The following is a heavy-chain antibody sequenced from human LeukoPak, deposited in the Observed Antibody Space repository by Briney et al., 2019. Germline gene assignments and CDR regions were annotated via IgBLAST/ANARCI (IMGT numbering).Heavy chain of an antibody. CDR1: GYTFSSYY. Sequence: ASVKVSCKASGYTFSSYYVHWVRQAPGQGLEWMGIINPSGGSTSYAQNFPGRVTSTKDTSTSTVYMELSSRRSEDTAVYYCARGGVPAANDYYYYMDVWGKGTTGTVSS. V-gene: IGHV1-46*01. CDR3: ARGGVPAANDYYYYMDV. CDR2: INPSGGST. J-gene: IGHJ6*03. D-gene: IGHD2-2*01.